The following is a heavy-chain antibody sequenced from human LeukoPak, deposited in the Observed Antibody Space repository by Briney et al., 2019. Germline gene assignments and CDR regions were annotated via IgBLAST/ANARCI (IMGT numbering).Heavy chain of an antibody. CDR3: ARDVAY. CDR1: GGSFSGYY. V-gene: IGHV3-53*01. Sequence: ETLSLTCAVYGGSFSGYYWSWVRQAPGKGPEWVSVIYSGGSTYYADSVKGRFTISRDNSKNTLYLQMNSLRAEGTAVYYCARDVAYWGQGTLVTVSS. CDR2: IYSGGST. J-gene: IGHJ4*02.